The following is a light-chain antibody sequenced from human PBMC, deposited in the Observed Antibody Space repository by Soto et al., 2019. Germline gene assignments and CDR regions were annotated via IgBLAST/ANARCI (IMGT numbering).Light chain of an antibody. CDR2: DES. CDR3: QHYNSYSEA. V-gene: IGKV3-11*01. J-gene: IGKJ1*01. Sequence: EIVLTQSPATLSLSPGERATLSCRASQSVSRYLAWYQQKPGQAPRLLIYDESNRATGVPARFSGSGSGTDFTLTISSLQPDDFATYYCQHYNSYSEAFGQGTKVDIK. CDR1: QSVSRY.